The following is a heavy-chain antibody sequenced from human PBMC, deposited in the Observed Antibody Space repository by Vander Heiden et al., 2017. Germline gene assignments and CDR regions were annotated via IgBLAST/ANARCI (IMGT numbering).Heavy chain of an antibody. CDR2: IHDSGST. V-gene: IGHV4-61*01. CDR3: ARSGGAAGGR. Sequence: GGSVSSGRSYWSWVRQPPGKGLEWIGYIHDSGSTNYNPSLRSRVTISVDTSKNQISLKLTSVTAADTATYFCARSGGAAGGRWGQGTLVSVSS. J-gene: IGHJ4*02. D-gene: IGHD2-15*01. CDR1: GGSVSSGRSY.